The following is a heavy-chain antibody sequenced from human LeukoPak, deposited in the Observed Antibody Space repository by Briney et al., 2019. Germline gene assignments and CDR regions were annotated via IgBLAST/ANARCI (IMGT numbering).Heavy chain of an antibody. D-gene: IGHD2-2*03. CDR3: ARDPPNGYCSSIRCTSFDI. CDR1: GFILSNYN. J-gene: IGHJ3*02. CDR2: INGSSSYI. Sequence: GGSLRLSCAASGFILSNYNMNWVRQAPGKGLEWVSSINGSSSYIYYADSVKGRFTISRDNAKNSLYLQMNSLRAEDTGVYYCARDPPNGYCSSIRCTSFDIWGQGTMVTVSS. V-gene: IGHV3-21*01.